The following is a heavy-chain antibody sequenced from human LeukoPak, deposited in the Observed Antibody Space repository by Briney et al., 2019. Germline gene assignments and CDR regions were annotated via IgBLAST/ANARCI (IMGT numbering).Heavy chain of an antibody. CDR2: LYHSGTT. V-gene: IGHV4-61*01. J-gene: IGHJ4*02. Sequence: SETLSLTCTVSGDSGSSSYYWSWIRQPPGKGLEWTPYLYHSGTTNYNPSLKSRVTISIDRSRNQLSLKLSSVTAADTAVYYCARALGAGYDYIWGGSYRYWGQGTLVTVSS. CDR1: GDSGSSSYY. D-gene: IGHD3-16*01. CDR3: ARALGAGYDYIWGGSYRY.